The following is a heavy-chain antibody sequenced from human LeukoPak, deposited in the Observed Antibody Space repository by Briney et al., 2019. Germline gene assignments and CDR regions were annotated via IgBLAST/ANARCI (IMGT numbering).Heavy chain of an antibody. D-gene: IGHD6-19*01. CDR1: GGSISSYY. CDR2: IYTSGST. Sequence: SETLSLTCTVSGGSISSYYWSWIRQPAGKGLEWIGRIYTSGSTNYNPSLKRRVTMSVDTSKNQFSLKLSSVTAADTAVYYCARGTLYSGWSYYLDYWGQGTLVTVSS. V-gene: IGHV4-4*07. CDR3: ARGTLYSGWSYYLDY. J-gene: IGHJ4*02.